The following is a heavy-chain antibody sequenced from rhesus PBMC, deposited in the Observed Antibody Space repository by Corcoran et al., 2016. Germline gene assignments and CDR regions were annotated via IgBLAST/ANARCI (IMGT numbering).Heavy chain of an antibody. J-gene: IGHJ4*01. CDR3: RGGDLDY. V-gene: IGHV3S42*01. D-gene: IGHD1-44*02. Sequence: EVQLVESGGGLAKPGGSLRLSCTASGFTLSPSWMNWVRQAPGKGLEWVTAINSGGSSTYYADSVKGRFTISRDNSKNMVCLQMNSLRPEDTAVYSCRGGDLDYWGQGVLVTVSS. CDR2: INSGGSST. CDR1: GFTLSPSW.